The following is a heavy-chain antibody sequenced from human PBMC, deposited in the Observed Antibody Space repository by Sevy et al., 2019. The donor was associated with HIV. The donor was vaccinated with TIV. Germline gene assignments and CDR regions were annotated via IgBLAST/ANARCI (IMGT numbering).Heavy chain of an antibody. CDR1: RFTFSSYA. V-gene: IGHV3-23*01. CDR3: AKDRVWELGDAFDI. D-gene: IGHD6-13*01. Sequence: GSLRLSCAASRFTFSSYAMNWVRQAPGKGLEWVSGLSGSGGSTNYADSVKGRFTISRDNSKNTLYLQMSSLRAEDTAVYYCAKDRVWELGDAFDIWGQGTMVTVSS. CDR2: LSGSGGST. J-gene: IGHJ3*02.